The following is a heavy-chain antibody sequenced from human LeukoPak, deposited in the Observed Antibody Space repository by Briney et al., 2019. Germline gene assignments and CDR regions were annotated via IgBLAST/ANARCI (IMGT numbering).Heavy chain of an antibody. D-gene: IGHD1-1*01. CDR1: GFTFTAYG. CDR3: ARGGRGTWAY. J-gene: IGHJ4*02. V-gene: IGHV3-23*01. CDR2: ISDSGVTT. Sequence: PRGSLRLSCAASGFTFTAYGMSWLRQTPGKGLEWVSSISDSGVTTYADSVKGRFTISRDTSRSTLYLQMNSLRDDDTAVYFCARGGRGTWAYWGQGNLVTVSS.